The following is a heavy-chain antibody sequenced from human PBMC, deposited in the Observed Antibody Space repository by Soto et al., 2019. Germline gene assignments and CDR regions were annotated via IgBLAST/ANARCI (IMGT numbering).Heavy chain of an antibody. V-gene: IGHV4-59*01. CDR3: ARDYGDYSFFFDY. Sequence: SATLSLTCTVSGGSITTYQWSWIRQPPGKGLEWIGGYSGFTNYNPSLESRATISVDHSKNQFFLTLRSVTAAYTAVYYCARDYGDYSFFFDYWGQGALVTVSS. CDR2: YSGFT. J-gene: IGHJ4*02. CDR1: GGSITTYQ. D-gene: IGHD4-17*01.